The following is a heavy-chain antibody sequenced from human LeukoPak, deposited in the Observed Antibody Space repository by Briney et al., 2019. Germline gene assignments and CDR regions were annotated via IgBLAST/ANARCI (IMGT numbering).Heavy chain of an antibody. J-gene: IGHJ6*02. D-gene: IGHD2-2*01. CDR1: GYTLTELS. CDR3: ARDDSGDIVVVPAAMRDYYYYGMDV. CDR2: IIPIFGTA. Sequence: ASVKVSCKVSGYTLTELSMHWVRQAPGKGLEWMGGIIPIFGTANYAQKFQGRVTITADESTSTAYMELSSLRSEDTAVYYCARDDSGDIVVVPAAMRDYYYYGMDVWGQGTTVTVSS. V-gene: IGHV1-69*13.